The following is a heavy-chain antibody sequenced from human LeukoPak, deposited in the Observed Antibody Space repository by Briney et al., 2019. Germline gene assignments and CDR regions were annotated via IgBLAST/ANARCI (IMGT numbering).Heavy chain of an antibody. CDR1: GGSISSSSYY. V-gene: IGHV4-39*07. D-gene: IGHD5-18*01. J-gene: IGHJ4*02. CDR2: IYYSGST. CDR3: ARAGYSYGYVDY. Sequence: SETLSLTCTVSGGSISSSSYYWGWIRQPPGKGLEWIGSIYYSGSTYYNPSLKSRATISVDTSKNQFSLRLSSVTAADTAVYYCARAGYSYGYVDYWGQGTLVTVSS.